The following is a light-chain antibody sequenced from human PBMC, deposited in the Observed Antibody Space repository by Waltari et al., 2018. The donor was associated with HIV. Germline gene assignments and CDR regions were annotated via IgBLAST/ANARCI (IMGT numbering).Light chain of an antibody. CDR3: QQYNKWART. CDR1: QNINNT. Sequence: VMTQTQATLSVPPGERGPLSCRASQNINNTLAWYQLKPGQAPRLLISGASTRATGIPARFSGSGSGTDFSLNIGTLQSEDFAVYYCQQYNKWARTFGRGTKVEI. V-gene: IGKV3-15*01. CDR2: GAS. J-gene: IGKJ4*02.